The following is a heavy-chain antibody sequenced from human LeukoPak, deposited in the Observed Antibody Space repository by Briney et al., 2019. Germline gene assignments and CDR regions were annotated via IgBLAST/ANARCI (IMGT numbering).Heavy chain of an antibody. Sequence: GASVKVSCKSSGGTFGRYVISWVRQAPGQGLEWMGGIIPILGTANYAQKFQGRVTITADESTSTAYMELSSLRSEDTAVYYCARLTGDEYCSSTSCYNPYYFDYWGQGTLVTVSS. CDR3: ARLTGDEYCSSTSCYNPYYFDY. V-gene: IGHV1-69*13. CDR2: IIPILGTA. J-gene: IGHJ4*02. CDR1: GGTFGRYV. D-gene: IGHD2-2*02.